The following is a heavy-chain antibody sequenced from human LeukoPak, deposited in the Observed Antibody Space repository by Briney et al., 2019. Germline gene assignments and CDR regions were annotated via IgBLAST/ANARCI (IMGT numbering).Heavy chain of an antibody. J-gene: IGHJ4*02. CDR2: IIPIFGTA. D-gene: IGHD3-16*01. CDR1: GYTFTGYY. Sequence: ASVKVSCKASGYTFTGYYMHWVRQAPGQGLEWMGGIIPIFGTADYAQKFQGRVTITADESTSTAYMELSSLRSEDTAVYYCARSYGRGYYFDYWGQGTLVTVSS. V-gene: IGHV1-69*13. CDR3: ARSYGRGYYFDY.